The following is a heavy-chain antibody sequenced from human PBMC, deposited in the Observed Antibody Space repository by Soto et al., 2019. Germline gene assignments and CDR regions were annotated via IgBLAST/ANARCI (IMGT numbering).Heavy chain of an antibody. CDR3: STDRWEAAEFYGMDV. D-gene: IGHD1-26*01. CDR2: ITNKANGGTT. V-gene: IGHV3-15*07. Sequence: GGSLRLSCAASGFTFSNAWMNWVRQAPGKGLEWVGRITNKANGGTTDYAAPVKGRFTISRDDSRNTLYLQMNSLITEDTAVYHCSTDRWEAAEFYGMDVWGQGTTVTVSS. CDR1: GFTFSNAW. J-gene: IGHJ6*02.